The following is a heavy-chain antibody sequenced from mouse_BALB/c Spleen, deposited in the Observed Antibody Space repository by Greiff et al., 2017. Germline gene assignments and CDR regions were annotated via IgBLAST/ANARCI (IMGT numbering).Heavy chain of an antibody. Sequence: VMLVESGPGLVAPSQSLSITCTVSGFSLTGYGVNWVRQPPGKGLEWLGMIWGDGSTDYNSALKSRLSISKDNSKSQVFLKMNSLQTDDTARYYCARSSGYGYDGAWFAYWGQGTLVTVSA. CDR1: GFSLTGYG. CDR2: IWGDGST. V-gene: IGHV2-6-7*01. J-gene: IGHJ3*01. D-gene: IGHD2-2*01. CDR3: ARSSGYGYDGAWFAY.